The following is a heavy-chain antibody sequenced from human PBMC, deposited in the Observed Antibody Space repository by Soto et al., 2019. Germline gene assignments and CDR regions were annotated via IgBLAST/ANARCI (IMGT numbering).Heavy chain of an antibody. D-gene: IGHD2-21*02. CDR2: ITQDGSEK. Sequence: PGGSLRLSCAASGFTFSSYWMTWVRQAPGKGLEWVANITQDGSEKYYVDSVKGRFAISRDNAKNSLYLQMNSLSAEDTAVYYCARARGDEFDYWGQGTLVTVSS. CDR1: GFTFSSYW. V-gene: IGHV3-7*03. CDR3: ARARGDEFDY. J-gene: IGHJ4*02.